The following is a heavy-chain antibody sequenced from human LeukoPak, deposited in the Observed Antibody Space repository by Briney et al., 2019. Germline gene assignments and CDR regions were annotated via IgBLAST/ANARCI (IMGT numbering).Heavy chain of an antibody. V-gene: IGHV1-69*13. J-gene: IGHJ6*03. CDR1: GGTFSSYA. Sequence: SVKVSCKASGGTFSSYAISWVRQAPGQGLEWMGGIIPIFGTANYAQKFQGRVTITADESTSTAYMELSGLRSEDTAVYYCARGAVATIDYYYYYMDVWGKGTTVTISS. D-gene: IGHD5-12*01. CDR3: ARGAVATIDYYYYYMDV. CDR2: IIPIFGTA.